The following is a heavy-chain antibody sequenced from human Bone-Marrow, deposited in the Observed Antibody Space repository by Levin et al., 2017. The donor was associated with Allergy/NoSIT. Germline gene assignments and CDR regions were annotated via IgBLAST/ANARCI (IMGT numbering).Heavy chain of an antibody. CDR2: IIPIFGTA. CDR3: ARRGDSGYDYFHY. CDR1: GGTFSSYA. D-gene: IGHD5-12*01. J-gene: IGHJ4*02. V-gene: IGHV1-69*01. Sequence: KISCKASGGTFSSYAINWVRQAPGQGLEWMGDIIPIFGTANYTQKFQGRVTITADESTSTAYMELSSLRSEDTAVYYCARRGDSGYDYFHYWGQGTLVTVSS.